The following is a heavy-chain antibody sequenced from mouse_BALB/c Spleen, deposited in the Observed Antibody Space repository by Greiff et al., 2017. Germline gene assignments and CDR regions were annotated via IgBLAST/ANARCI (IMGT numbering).Heavy chain of an antibody. V-gene: IGHV1-37*01. CDR1: GYSFTGYF. J-gene: IGHJ1*01. CDR3: GRSTMIAHWYFDV. CDR2: INPYNGDT. Sequence: EVQVVESGPELVKPGASVKISCKASGYSFTGYFMNWVKQSHGKSLEWIGRINPYNGDTFYNQKFKGKATLTVDKSSSTAHMELLSLTSEDSAVYYCGRSTMIAHWYFDVWGAGTTVTVSS. D-gene: IGHD2-4*01.